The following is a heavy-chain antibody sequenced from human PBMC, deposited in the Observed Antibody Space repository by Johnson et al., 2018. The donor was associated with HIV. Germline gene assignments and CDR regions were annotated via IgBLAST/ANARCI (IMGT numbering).Heavy chain of an antibody. CDR3: AKWGLGGAPKGAFDI. Sequence: QVQLVESGGGVVQPGRSLRLSCAASGFTFSTYGMHWVRQAPGKGLEWVAVISYDGSNKYYADSVKGRFTISRDNSKNTLYLQMNSLRAEDTAVYYCAKWGLGGAPKGAFDIWGQGTMVTGSS. D-gene: IGHD3-16*01. J-gene: IGHJ3*02. V-gene: IGHV3-30*18. CDR1: GFTFSTYG. CDR2: ISYDGSNK.